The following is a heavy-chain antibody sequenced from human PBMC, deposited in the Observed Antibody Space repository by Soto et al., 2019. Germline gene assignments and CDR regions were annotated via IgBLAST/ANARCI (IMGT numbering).Heavy chain of an antibody. V-gene: IGHV4-59*11. Sequence: XATLCFTWAVCGGAISGPYWLWIRQPPGEGMEWIGYIFYSGSTTYNNNPSLKSRVTISVDTSKNQFSLSLSSVTAADTAVYYCARVGSSGWSPDYWGQGTLVTVSS. D-gene: IGHD6-19*01. CDR2: IFYSGST. CDR1: GGAISGPY. J-gene: IGHJ4*02. CDR3: ARVGSSGWSPDY.